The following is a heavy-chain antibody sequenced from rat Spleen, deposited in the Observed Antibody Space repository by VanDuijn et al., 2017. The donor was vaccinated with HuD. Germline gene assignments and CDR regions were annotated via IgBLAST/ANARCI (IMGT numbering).Heavy chain of an antibody. J-gene: IGHJ1*01. V-gene: IGHV5-7*01. CDR1: GFTFSDCY. D-gene: IGHD1-12*03. CDR3: GRHAYYDGYYHWYFDL. CDR2: ISYDGSST. Sequence: EVQLVESDGGLVQPGRSLRLSCATSGFTFSDCYMAWVRQAPKKGLEWVATISYDGSSTYYRDSVKGRFTISRENAKSTLYLQMDSLRSEDTATYYCGRHAYYDGYYHWYFDLWGPGTMVTVSS.